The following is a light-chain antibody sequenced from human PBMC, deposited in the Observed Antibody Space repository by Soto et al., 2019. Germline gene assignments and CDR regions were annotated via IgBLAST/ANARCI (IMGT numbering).Light chain of an antibody. Sequence: QSALTQPPSVSGSPGQSVTISCTGPSSDVGGYNRVSWYQQPPGTAPKLVIYEVIHRPSGVPARFSGSKSGNTASLTISGLQAEDEADYYCYSYTSSSTDVFGTGTKVTVL. CDR2: EVI. J-gene: IGLJ1*01. CDR3: YSYTSSSTDV. CDR1: SSDVGGYNR. V-gene: IGLV2-18*02.